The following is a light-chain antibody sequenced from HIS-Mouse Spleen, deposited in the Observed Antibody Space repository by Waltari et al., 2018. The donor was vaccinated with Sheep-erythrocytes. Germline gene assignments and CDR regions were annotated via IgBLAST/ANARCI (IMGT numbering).Light chain of an antibody. J-gene: IGKJ1*01. CDR1: QGISRY. CDR3: QQYYSYPST. Sequence: AIRITQSPSSFSASTGDRVTITCRASQGISRYLAWYQQKPGKAPKLLFYAASTLQSGVASSFSGSGDGTDFPITISCLQSEDFANYYCQQYYSYPSTFGQGTKLEIK. CDR2: AAS. V-gene: IGKV1-8*01.